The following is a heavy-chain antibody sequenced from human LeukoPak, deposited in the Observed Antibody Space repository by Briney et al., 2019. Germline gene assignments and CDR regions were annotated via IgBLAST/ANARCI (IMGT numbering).Heavy chain of an antibody. V-gene: IGHV4-59*08. CDR3: ARQVIYYYESNGYPRDIFDI. J-gene: IGHJ3*02. CDR2: FYYSGST. CDR1: GCSISGYY. D-gene: IGHD3-22*01. Sequence: SETLSLTCSVSGCSISGYYWSWIRQSPEEGLVWLGYFYYSGSTNYNPSLKSRVTISVDMSKNQFSLKLSSVTAADTALYYCARQVIYYYESNGYPRDIFDIWGQGRMVTVSS.